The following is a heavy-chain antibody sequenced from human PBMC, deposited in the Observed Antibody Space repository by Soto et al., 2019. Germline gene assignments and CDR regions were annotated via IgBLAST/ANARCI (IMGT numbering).Heavy chain of an antibody. J-gene: IGHJ4*02. CDR3: AKAKRGILPTTTGGLDY. V-gene: IGHV3-23*01. CDR1: GFPFSTYA. Sequence: VQLLESGGNLVQPGGFLRLSCAGSGFPFSTYAVSWVRQTPGKGLEWVSAISPTGGSTYYAASVRGRFTISRDNSKNTVFLQMSGLRAEDTAIYYCAKAKRGILPTTTGGLDYWGQGTVLSVSS. D-gene: IGHD4-4*01. CDR2: ISPTGGST.